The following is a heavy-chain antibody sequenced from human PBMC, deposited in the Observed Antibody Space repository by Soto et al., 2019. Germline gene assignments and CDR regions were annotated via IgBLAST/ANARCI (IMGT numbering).Heavy chain of an antibody. V-gene: IGHV4-59*01. CDR2: ISSTGAT. CDR3: ARAKRLDGFQYPYLFDN. J-gene: IGHJ4*02. D-gene: IGHD2-2*03. CDR1: RGSINTDY. Sequence: PSETLSLTCTVSRGSINTDYWTWIRQAPGKGLEWMGSISSTGATNYSPSLKSRVTMSIDPSKKQFSLKVTSMTAADAAVYYCARAKRLDGFQYPYLFDNWGRGILVTVSS.